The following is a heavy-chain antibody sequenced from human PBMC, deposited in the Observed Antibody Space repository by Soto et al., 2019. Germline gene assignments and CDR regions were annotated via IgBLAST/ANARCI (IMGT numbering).Heavy chain of an antibody. D-gene: IGHD1-26*01. CDR3: ARAVGPYDY. J-gene: IGHJ4*02. Sequence: QVQLVESGGGVVQPGRSLRLSCAASGFTFSTYGIHWVRQAPGKGLEWVAVIWYDGSNKYYADSVKGRFTISRDNSKNTLDLQMDSRRAEDTAVYYCARAVGPYDYWGQGTLVTVSS. CDR1: GFTFSTYG. CDR2: IWYDGSNK. V-gene: IGHV3-33*01.